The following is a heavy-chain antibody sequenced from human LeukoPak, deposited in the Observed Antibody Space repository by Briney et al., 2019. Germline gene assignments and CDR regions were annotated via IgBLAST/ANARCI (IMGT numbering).Heavy chain of an antibody. Sequence: GASVKVSCKASGYTFTSYYLHWVRQAPGQGLEWMGVVNPSVGSTSYAQKFQGRVTMTGDTSTSTVYMELNSLRSEDTAVYYCARSRLLLDYWGQGTLVIVSS. V-gene: IGHV1-46*01. CDR2: VNPSVGST. J-gene: IGHJ4*02. D-gene: IGHD2-21*02. CDR1: GYTFTSYY. CDR3: ARSRLLLDY.